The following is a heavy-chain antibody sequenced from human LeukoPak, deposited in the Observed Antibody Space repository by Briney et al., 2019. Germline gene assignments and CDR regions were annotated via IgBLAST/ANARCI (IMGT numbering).Heavy chain of an antibody. J-gene: IGHJ1*01. CDR3: AKSQQGPFGFQH. CDR2: ISGSGGST. CDR1: GFTFNGYW. D-gene: IGHD3-16*01. Sequence: GGSLRLSCAASGFTFNGYWMSWVRQAPGKGLEWVSAISGSGGSTYYAGSVKGRFTISRDNSKNTLYLQMHSLRVQDTAVYYCAKSQQGPFGFQHWGQGTLVTVSS. V-gene: IGHV3-23*01.